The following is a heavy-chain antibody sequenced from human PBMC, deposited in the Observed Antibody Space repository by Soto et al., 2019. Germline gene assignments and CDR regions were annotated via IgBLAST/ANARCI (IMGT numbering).Heavy chain of an antibody. CDR1: GGSFSGYY. CDR2: INHSGST. J-gene: IGHJ4*02. V-gene: IGHV4-34*01. D-gene: IGHD2-15*01. Sequence: QVQLQQWGAGLLKPSETLSLTCAVYGGSFSGYYWSWIRQPPGKGLEWIGEINHSGSTNYNPSLKSRVTISVYTSTNQFSLKLSSVTAADTAVYYCARGGGRIYFDYWGQGTLVTVSS. CDR3: ARGGGRIYFDY.